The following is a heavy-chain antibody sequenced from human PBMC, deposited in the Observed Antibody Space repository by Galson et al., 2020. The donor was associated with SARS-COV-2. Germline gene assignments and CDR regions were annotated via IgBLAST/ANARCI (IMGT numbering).Heavy chain of an antibody. D-gene: IGHD6-13*01. CDR1: GASINTIDYY. Sequence: LETLSLTCTVSGASINTIDYYWGWIRQPPGKGLEWIGSMYYSGTTYYNPSLKSRVAISLDLSKNQFSLKVTSMTAADTAMYYCAKAQWSSSQYYLDYWGRGTLVTVSS. CDR2: MYYSGTT. J-gene: IGHJ4*02. V-gene: IGHV4-39*07. CDR3: AKAQWSSSQYYLDY.